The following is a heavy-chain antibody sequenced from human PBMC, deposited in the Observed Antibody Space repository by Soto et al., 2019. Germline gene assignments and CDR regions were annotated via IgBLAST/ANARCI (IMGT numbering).Heavy chain of an antibody. CDR2: ISHSGNT. CDR1: GGSISSGNW. Sequence: SEPQPVTCAVSGGSISSGNWWRWVSQYPRKGLEWIGEISHSGNTNHNPSLKSRVTISIDKSKNQFSLKLTSVTAADTAVYYCASHSGNTYGPYDYWGQGTLVTVSS. V-gene: IGHV4-4*02. J-gene: IGHJ4*02. D-gene: IGHD5-18*01. CDR3: ASHSGNTYGPYDY.